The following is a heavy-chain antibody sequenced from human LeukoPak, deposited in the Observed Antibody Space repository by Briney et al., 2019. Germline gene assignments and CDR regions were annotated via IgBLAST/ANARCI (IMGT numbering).Heavy chain of an antibody. CDR1: GDSISSYY. J-gene: IGHJ4*02. Sequence: PSETLSLTCTVSGDSISSYYWSWIRQPPGKGLEWIGYIYYIGSTNYNPSLNSRVTMSVDTSKNQFSLKLSSVTAADTAVYYCTRAERFTYYYDSSGYNYWGQGILVTVSS. D-gene: IGHD3-22*01. V-gene: IGHV4-59*12. CDR3: TRAERFTYYYDSSGYNY. CDR2: IYYIGST.